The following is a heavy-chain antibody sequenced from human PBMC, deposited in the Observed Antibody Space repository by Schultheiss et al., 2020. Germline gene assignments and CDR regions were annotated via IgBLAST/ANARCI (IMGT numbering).Heavy chain of an antibody. CDR1: GGSVSSGSYY. D-gene: IGHD3-16*01. Sequence: SETLSLTCTVSGGSVSSGSYYWSWIRQPPGKGLEWIGYIYYSGSTYYNPSLKSRVTISVDTSKNQFSLKLSSVTAADTAVYYCARVGGAGGGMDVWGQGTTVTVS. CDR2: IYYSGST. CDR3: ARVGGAGGGMDV. V-gene: IGHV4-61*01. J-gene: IGHJ6*02.